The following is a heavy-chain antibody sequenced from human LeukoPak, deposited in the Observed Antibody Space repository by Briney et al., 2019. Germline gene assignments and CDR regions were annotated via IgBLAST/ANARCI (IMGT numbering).Heavy chain of an antibody. CDR1: GGSISSGSYY. J-gene: IGHJ3*02. CDR2: IYTSGST. D-gene: IGHD6-13*01. Sequence: PSETLSLTRTVSGGSISSGSYYWSWIRQPAGKGLEWIGRIYTSGSTNYNPSLKSRVTISVDTSKNQFSLNLSSVTAADTAVYYCARDSSRREDAFDIWGQGTMVTVSS. V-gene: IGHV4-61*02. CDR3: ARDSSRREDAFDI.